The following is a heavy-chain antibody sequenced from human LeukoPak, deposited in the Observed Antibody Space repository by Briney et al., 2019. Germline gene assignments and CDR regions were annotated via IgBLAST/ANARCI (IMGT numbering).Heavy chain of an antibody. CDR2: IHTSGIT. Sequence: SETLSLTCTVSGPSTSTYHWSWIRQPAGKGLEWIGRIHTSGITNYNPSLESRVTMSGDTPKNQFSLKLRSVTAADTAVYFCARYASGYYYIDYWGQGTLVTVSS. J-gene: IGHJ4*02. CDR3: ARYASGYYYIDY. CDR1: GPSTSTYH. D-gene: IGHD3-10*01. V-gene: IGHV4-4*07.